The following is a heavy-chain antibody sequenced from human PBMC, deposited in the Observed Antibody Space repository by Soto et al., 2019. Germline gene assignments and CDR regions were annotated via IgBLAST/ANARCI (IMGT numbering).Heavy chain of an antibody. J-gene: IGHJ4*02. V-gene: IGHV3-30-3*01. Sequence: GGSLRLSCAASGFSFSNYAIHWVRQAPGKGLEWVAVISSDGSNKYYADSVKGRFTISRDTSENTLYLQMNSLRAEDTAVYYCAREIGRYYDSSGFYSLGYWGQGTLVTV. CDR3: AREIGRYYDSSGFYSLGY. D-gene: IGHD3-22*01. CDR1: GFSFSNYA. CDR2: ISSDGSNK.